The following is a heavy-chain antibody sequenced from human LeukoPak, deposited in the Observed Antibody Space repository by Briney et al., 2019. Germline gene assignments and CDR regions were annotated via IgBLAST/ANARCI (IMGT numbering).Heavy chain of an antibody. CDR3: ARDNSRAALGCTNFDY. J-gene: IGHJ4*02. CDR1: GGTFSSYA. CDR2: IIPILGIA. D-gene: IGHD3-10*01. Sequence: GASVKVSCKASGGTFSSYAISWVRQAPGQGLEWMGRIIPILGIANYAQKFQGRVAFTSDTFASTSYMELSSLRSEDTAVYYCARDNSRAALGCTNFDYWGQGTLVTVSS. V-gene: IGHV1-69*04.